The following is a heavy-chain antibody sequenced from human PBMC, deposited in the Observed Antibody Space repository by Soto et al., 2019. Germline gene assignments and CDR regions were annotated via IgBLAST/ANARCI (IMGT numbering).Heavy chain of an antibody. V-gene: IGHV1-18*01. CDR3: ARTRYSTGWPRYGLDV. Sequence: QVQLVQSGAEVKKPGASVKVSCKASGHTFTSFGFTWVRQAPGQGLEWMGWISGDNGNTNYAQILQGRVTMTADTSTSTAYMELRSLRSDDTGVYYCARTRYSTGWPRYGLDVWGQGTTVTVSS. CDR2: ISGDNGNT. J-gene: IGHJ6*02. D-gene: IGHD6-19*01. CDR1: GHTFTSFG.